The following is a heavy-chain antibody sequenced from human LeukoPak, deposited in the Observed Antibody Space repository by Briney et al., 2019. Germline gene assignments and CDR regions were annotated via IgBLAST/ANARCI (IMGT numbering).Heavy chain of an antibody. D-gene: IGHD6-13*01. Sequence: PGGSLRLSCAASGFGFSDYYMNWLRQAPGKGLEWISYISNRGNSIYYADSMRGRFTISRDNAKNSLFLQMDSLRAEDTAVYYCAREGLDGSYSFDCWGQGTLVTVSS. CDR2: ISNRGNSI. CDR3: AREGLDGSYSFDC. J-gene: IGHJ4*02. V-gene: IGHV3-11*01. CDR1: GFGFSDYY.